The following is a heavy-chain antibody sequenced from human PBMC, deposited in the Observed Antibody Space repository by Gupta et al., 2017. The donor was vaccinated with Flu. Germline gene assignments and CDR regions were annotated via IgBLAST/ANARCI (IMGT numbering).Heavy chain of an antibody. CDR2: INPSGGST. D-gene: IGHD5-24*01. CDR3: ARTLHPESDGYNDEGTSTDAFDI. J-gene: IGHJ3*02. CDR1: GYNFTSYY. Sequence: QVQLVQSGAEVKKPGASVKVSCKASGYNFTSYYMHWVRQAPGQGLEWMGIINPSGGSTSYAQKFQGRVTMTRDTSTSTVYMELSSLRSEDTAVYYCARTLHPESDGYNDEGTSTDAFDIWGQGTMVTVSS. V-gene: IGHV1-46*01.